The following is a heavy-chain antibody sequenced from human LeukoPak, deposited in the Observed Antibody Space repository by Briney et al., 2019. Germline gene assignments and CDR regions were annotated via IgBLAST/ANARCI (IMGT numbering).Heavy chain of an antibody. J-gene: IGHJ4*02. V-gene: IGHV1-2*02. D-gene: IGHD6-6*01. CDR2: INPNSGGT. CDR1: GYTFTSYG. CDR3: AEYSSSSYGFDY. Sequence: ASVKVSCKASGYTFTSYGISWVRQAPGQGLELMGWINPNSGGTNYAQKFQGRVTMTRDTSISTAYMELSRLRSDDTAVYYCAEYSSSSYGFDYWGQGTLVTVSS.